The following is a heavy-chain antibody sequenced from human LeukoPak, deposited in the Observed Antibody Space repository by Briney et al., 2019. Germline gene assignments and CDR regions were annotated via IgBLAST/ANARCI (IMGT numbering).Heavy chain of an antibody. CDR1: GGSISSYY. D-gene: IGHD6-19*01. V-gene: IGHV4-59*01. CDR3: ARGYSSGWRYYYYGMDV. Sequence: PSETLSLTCTVSGGSISSYYWSWIRQPPGKGLEWLGYIYYSGSTNYNPSLKSRVTISVDTSKNQFSLKLSSVTAADTAVYYCARGYSSGWRYYYYGMDVWGQGTTVTVSS. J-gene: IGHJ6*02. CDR2: IYYSGST.